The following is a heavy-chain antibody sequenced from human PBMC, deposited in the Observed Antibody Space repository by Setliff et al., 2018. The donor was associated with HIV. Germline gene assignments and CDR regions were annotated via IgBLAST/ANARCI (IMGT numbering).Heavy chain of an antibody. V-gene: IGHV4-4*08. Sequence: LTCTVSGGSISTYYWSWIRQSPRTRLEWIGYVSSIGNTNYNPSLKSRVTISVDTSKNQFSLKLSSVTAADTAVYYCARHGGLAVAGGWYFDLWGRGTLVTVSS. CDR2: VSSIGNT. CDR1: GGSISTYY. J-gene: IGHJ2*01. D-gene: IGHD6-19*01. CDR3: ARHGGLAVAGGWYFDL.